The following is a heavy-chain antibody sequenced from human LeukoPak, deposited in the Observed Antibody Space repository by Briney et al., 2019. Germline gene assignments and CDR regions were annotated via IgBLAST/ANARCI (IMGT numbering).Heavy chain of an antibody. V-gene: IGHV3-11*01. CDR1: GFTFSDYY. CDR2: ISSSGSTI. J-gene: IGHJ3*02. D-gene: IGHD3-3*01. CDR3: ARVGLTTDYDFWSGYRGGDAFDI. Sequence: GGSLRLSCAASGFTFSDYYMSWIRQAPGKGLEGVSYISSSGSTIYYADSVKGRFTISRDNAKKSLYLQMNRLRAEDTAVYYCARVGLTTDYDFWSGYRGGDAFDIWGQGTMVTVSS.